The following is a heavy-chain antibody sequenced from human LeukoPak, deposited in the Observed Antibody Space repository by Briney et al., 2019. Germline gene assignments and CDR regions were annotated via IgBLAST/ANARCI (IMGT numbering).Heavy chain of an antibody. V-gene: IGHV3-74*01. CDR2: ISTDGKST. D-gene: IGHD3-22*01. J-gene: IGHJ4*02. CDR1: GFTFSNYW. CDR3: ARASVYYYDSSGYEDY. Sequence: QPGGSLRLSCVASGFTFSNYWMLWVRQAPGKGLMWVSLISTDGKSTRYAESVKGRFTISRDNSKNTLYLQMNSLRAEDTAVYYCARASVYYYDSSGYEDYWGQGTLVTVSS.